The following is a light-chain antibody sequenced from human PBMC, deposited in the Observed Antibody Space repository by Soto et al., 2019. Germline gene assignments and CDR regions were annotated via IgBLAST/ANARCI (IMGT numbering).Light chain of an antibody. CDR1: SSDVGGYNY. V-gene: IGLV2-11*01. J-gene: IGLJ2*01. CDR3: CSYAGSYTLVV. CDR2: DVS. Sequence: QSVLTQPRSVSGSPGQSVTISCTGTSSDVGGYNYVSWYQQHPGKAPKLMIYDVSKRPSGVPDRFSGSKSGNTASLTISGLQAEDEADYYCCSYAGSYTLVVFGGGTKDTVL.